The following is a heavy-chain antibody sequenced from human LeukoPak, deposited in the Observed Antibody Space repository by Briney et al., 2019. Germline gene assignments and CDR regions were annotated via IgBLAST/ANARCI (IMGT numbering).Heavy chain of an antibody. J-gene: IGHJ4*02. CDR1: GFTFISYA. CDR3: AKDYCSGGSCFHFDY. CDR2: ISYDGSNK. Sequence: GGSLRLSCAASGFTFISYAISWVRQAPGKGLEWVAVISYDGSNKYYADSVKGRFTISRDNSKNTLYLQMNSLRAEDTAVYYCAKDYCSGGSCFHFDYWGQGTLVTVSS. D-gene: IGHD2-15*01. V-gene: IGHV3-30*18.